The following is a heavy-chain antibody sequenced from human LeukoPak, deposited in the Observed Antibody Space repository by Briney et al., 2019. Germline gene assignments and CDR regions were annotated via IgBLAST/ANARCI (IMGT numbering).Heavy chain of an antibody. CDR3: AVGTVAGNVFDY. V-gene: IGHV3-33*01. J-gene: IGHJ4*02. Sequence: GSLRLSCEASGFTFSSYGLHWVRQAPGKGLEWVAVIWYDGSIKYYGDSVKGRFTISRDNSENTLYLQMNSLRAEDTAVYYCAVGTVAGNVFDYWGKGTMVTVSS. CDR1: GFTFSSYG. CDR2: IWYDGSIK. D-gene: IGHD6-19*01.